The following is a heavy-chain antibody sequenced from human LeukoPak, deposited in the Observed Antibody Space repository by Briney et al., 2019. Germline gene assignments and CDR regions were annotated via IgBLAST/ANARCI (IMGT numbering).Heavy chain of an antibody. CDR2: INHSGST. CDR3: ARDQICSGGSCYSKPVDY. Sequence: PSETLSLTCAVYGGSFSGYYWSWIRQPPGKGLEWIGEINHSGSTNYNPSLKSRVTISVDTSKNQFSLKLSSVTAADTAVYYCARDQICSGGSCYSKPVDYWGQGTLVTVSS. J-gene: IGHJ4*02. D-gene: IGHD2-15*01. CDR1: GGSFSGYY. V-gene: IGHV4-34*01.